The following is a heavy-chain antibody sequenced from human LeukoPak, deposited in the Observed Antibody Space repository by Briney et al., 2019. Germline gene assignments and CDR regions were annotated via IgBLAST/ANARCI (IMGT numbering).Heavy chain of an antibody. V-gene: IGHV3-33*01. Sequence: GGSLRLSCVASGFTFSSYVMHWVRQAPGKGLEWVAVIWFDGSNYYYADFVKGRFTISRDSSKNTLYLQMNSLRAKDTAVYYCARENYMDYWGQGTLVTVSS. J-gene: IGHJ4*02. D-gene: IGHD3-10*01. CDR1: GFTFSSYV. CDR3: ARENYMDY. CDR2: IWFDGSNY.